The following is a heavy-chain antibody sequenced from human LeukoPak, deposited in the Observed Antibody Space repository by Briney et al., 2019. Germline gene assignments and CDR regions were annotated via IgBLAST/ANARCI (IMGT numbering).Heavy chain of an antibody. CDR1: GYSISSGYY. CDR3: ARDEGFRASYVDY. J-gene: IGHJ4*02. Sequence: SETLSLTCTVSGYSISSGYYWGWIRQPPGKGLEWIGSIYHSGSTYYNPSLKSRVTISVDTSKNQFSLKLSSVTAADTAVYYCARDEGFRASYVDYWGQGTLVTVSS. V-gene: IGHV4-38-2*02. CDR2: IYHSGST.